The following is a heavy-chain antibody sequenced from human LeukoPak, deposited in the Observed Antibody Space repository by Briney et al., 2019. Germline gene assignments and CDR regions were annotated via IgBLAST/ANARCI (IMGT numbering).Heavy chain of an antibody. CDR2: LSSDGGSK. D-gene: IGHD2-8*01. Sequence: PGGSLRLSCTASGFTFNTYTMHWVRQAPGKGLEWVAVLSSDGGSKNYADSVKGRFTISRDNSENTLYLQMNTLRADDTAVYYCAREKYCTSTDCLHGRFYFNSWGQGTLVTVSS. J-gene: IGHJ4*02. V-gene: IGHV3-30*04. CDR3: AREKYCTSTDCLHGRFYFNS. CDR1: GFTFNTYT.